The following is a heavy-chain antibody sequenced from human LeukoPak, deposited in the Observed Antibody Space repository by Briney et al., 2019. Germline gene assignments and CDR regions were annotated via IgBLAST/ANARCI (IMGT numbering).Heavy chain of an antibody. D-gene: IGHD1-26*01. Sequence: PGGSLRLSCAASGFTFSSYSMNWVRQAPGKGLEWVSYISSSSSTIYYADSVKGRFTISRDNAKNSLYLPMNRLRAEDTAVYYCAWEVGAIDYWGQGTLVTVSS. J-gene: IGHJ4*02. V-gene: IGHV3-48*01. CDR3: AWEVGAIDY. CDR1: GFTFSSYS. CDR2: ISSSSSTI.